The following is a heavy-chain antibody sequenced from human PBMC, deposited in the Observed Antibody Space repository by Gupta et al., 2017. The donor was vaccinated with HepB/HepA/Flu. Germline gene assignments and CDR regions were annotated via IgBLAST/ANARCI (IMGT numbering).Heavy chain of an antibody. CDR1: GFTFSSFD. D-gene: IGHD6-19*01. J-gene: IGHJ4*02. CDR2: INRDAGKT. Sequence: EVQLLESGGGLLQPGVCLRLSCAASGFTFSSFDMNWVRQAPGKGLEWVSGINRDAGKTHYADFVKGRFTISRDNSRNTLSLQMTSLRVEDTAVYYCAKALASGRMFYFDSWGQGTLVTVS. V-gene: IGHV3-23*01. CDR3: AKALASGRMFYFDS.